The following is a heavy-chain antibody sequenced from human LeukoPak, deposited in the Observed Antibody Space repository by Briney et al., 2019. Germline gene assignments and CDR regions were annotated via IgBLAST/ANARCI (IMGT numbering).Heavy chain of an antibody. Sequence: PGGSLRLSCAASGFTFSSYAMSWVRQAPGKGLEWVSAISGSGGSTYYADSVKGRFTISRDNSKNTLYLQMNSLRAEDTAVYYCARVYCSGGSCYYFDYWGQGTLVTVSS. V-gene: IGHV3-23*01. J-gene: IGHJ4*02. CDR1: GFTFSSYA. CDR3: ARVYCSGGSCYYFDY. D-gene: IGHD2-15*01. CDR2: ISGSGGST.